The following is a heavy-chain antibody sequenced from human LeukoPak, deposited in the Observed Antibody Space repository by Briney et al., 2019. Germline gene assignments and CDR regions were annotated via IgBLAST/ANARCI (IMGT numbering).Heavy chain of an antibody. CDR1: GFTFSSYS. D-gene: IGHD5-12*01. Sequence: GGSLRLSCAASGFTFSSYSMNWVRQAPGKGLEWVSSISSSSSSYIYYADSVKGRFTISRDNAKNSLYLQMNSLRAEDTAVYYCAKVGMVATIDYWGQGTLVTVSS. V-gene: IGHV3-21*04. CDR3: AKVGMVATIDY. J-gene: IGHJ4*02. CDR2: ISSSSSSYI.